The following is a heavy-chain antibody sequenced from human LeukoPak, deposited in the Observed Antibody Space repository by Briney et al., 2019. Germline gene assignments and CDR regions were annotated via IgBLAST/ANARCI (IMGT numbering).Heavy chain of an antibody. Sequence: SVKVSCKASGGTFSSYAISWVRQAPGQGLEWMGRIIPIFGTANYAQKFQGRVTITTDESTSTAYMELSSLRSEDTAVYYFASLYYDILTGYRAYYMDVWGKGTTVTVSS. V-gene: IGHV1-69*05. J-gene: IGHJ6*03. CDR1: GGTFSSYA. CDR3: ASLYYDILTGYRAYYMDV. CDR2: IIPIFGTA. D-gene: IGHD3-9*01.